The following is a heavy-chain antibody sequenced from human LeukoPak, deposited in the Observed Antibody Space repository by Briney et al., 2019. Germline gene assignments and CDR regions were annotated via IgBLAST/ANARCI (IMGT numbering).Heavy chain of an antibody. J-gene: IGHJ4*02. D-gene: IGHD5-18*01. CDR1: NYSIKSNDW. V-gene: IGHV4-28*05. Sequence: SDTLSLTCTVSNYSIKSNDWWGWIRQPPGKGLEWIGYIYYSGSIYYNPSLKSRVSMSVDTSKNQFSLKLSSVTAADTAVYYCALETGRYTYGPFDYWGQGTLVTVSS. CDR3: ALETGRYTYGPFDY. CDR2: IYYSGSI.